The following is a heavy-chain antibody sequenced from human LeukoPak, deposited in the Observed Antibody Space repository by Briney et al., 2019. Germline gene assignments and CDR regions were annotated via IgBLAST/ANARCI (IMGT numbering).Heavy chain of an antibody. CDR2: ISGSGGST. J-gene: IGHJ3*02. CDR1: GFTFSSYA. V-gene: IGHV3-23*01. D-gene: IGHD3-22*01. Sequence: GGSLRLSCAAPGFTFSSYAMSWVRQAPGKGLEWVSAISGSGGSTYYADSVKGRFTISRDNSKNTLYLQMNSLRAEDTAVYYCAKWRVEDYYVSSGPEWGAFDIWGQGTMVTVSS. CDR3: AKWRVEDYYVSSGPEWGAFDI.